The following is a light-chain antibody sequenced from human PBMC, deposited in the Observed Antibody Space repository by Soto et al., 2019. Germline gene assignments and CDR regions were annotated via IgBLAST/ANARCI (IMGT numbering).Light chain of an antibody. J-gene: IGLJ1*01. V-gene: IGLV2-18*02. Sequence: QSALTQPPSVSGSPGQSVTISCTGTSSDVGSYNRVSWYQQPPGTAPKLMISEVNNRPSGVPDRFSGSKSGNTASLTISGLQAEDEADYYCSSYTSSTPYVFGTGTQLTVL. CDR3: SSYTSSTPYV. CDR2: EVN. CDR1: SSDVGSYNR.